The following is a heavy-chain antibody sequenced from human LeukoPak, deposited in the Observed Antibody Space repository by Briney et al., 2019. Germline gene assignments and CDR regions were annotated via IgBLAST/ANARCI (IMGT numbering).Heavy chain of an antibody. D-gene: IGHD2/OR15-2a*01. CDR1: GFTVRSNY. Sequence: GGSLRLSCAPSGFTVRSNYISWVRQAPGKGREWVSYIYSGGGTYYADSVKGRFTISKDNSTNTPYLQMNSLRAGDTAVYYSAISTALPSYFYFDDWGHGTLVTV. CDR3: AISTALPSYFYFDD. J-gene: IGHJ4*01. V-gene: IGHV3-53*01. CDR2: IYSGGGT.